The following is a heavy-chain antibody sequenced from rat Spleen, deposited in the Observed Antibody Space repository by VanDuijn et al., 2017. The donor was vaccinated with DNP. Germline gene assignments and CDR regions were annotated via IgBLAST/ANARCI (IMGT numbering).Heavy chain of an antibody. D-gene: IGHD4-3*01. CDR2: ITKNAGNI. V-gene: IGHV5S23*01. CDR3: IRWNSGHFDY. Sequence: EVQLLESGGGLVQPGRSLKLSCAASGFTFSNSAMAWVRQAPARGLEWVASITKNAGNIYYRDSVKGRFIISRDDAKSTLYLQMNSLRSEDMATYYCIRWNSGHFDYWGQGVMVTVSS. J-gene: IGHJ2*01. CDR1: GFTFSNSA.